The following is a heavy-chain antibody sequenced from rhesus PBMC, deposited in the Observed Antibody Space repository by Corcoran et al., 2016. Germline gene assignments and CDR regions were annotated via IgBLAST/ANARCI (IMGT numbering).Heavy chain of an antibody. CDR2: IGDSSGSP. V-gene: IGHV4S5*01. D-gene: IGHD3-16*01. J-gene: IGHJ5-2*02. CDR3: ARDRGFYYSGTYYLNSLDV. Sequence: QVQLEESGPGLVKPSETLSLTCAVSGGSISGYYWNWIRQPPGKGLEWIGDIGDSSGSPGDTPSPEGRVTITTDTSKNQLALRLSSVTAADTAVYYCARDRGFYYSGTYYLNSLDVWGRGVLVTVSS. CDR1: GGSISGYY.